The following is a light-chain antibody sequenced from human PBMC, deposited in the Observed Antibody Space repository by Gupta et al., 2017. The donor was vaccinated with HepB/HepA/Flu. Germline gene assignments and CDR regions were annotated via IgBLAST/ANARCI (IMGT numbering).Light chain of an antibody. V-gene: IGLV2-11*01. CDR3: CSYAGSYTYVI. Sequence: QSALTQPRSVYGSPGQSVTIFCTGTSSDVGSYNYVSWYQQHPGKAPKLMISDVSKRPSGVPERFSGSKSGNTASLTISGIQAEDEADYYCCSYAGSYTYVIFGGGTQLTVL. CDR2: DVS. CDR1: SSDVGSYNY. J-gene: IGLJ2*01.